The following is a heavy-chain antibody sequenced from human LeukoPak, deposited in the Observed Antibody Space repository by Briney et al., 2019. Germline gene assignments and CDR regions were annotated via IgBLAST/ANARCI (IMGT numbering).Heavy chain of an antibody. CDR2: INHSGST. CDR1: GGSFSGYY. D-gene: IGHD6-19*01. Sequence: SETLSLTCAVYGGSFSGYYWSWIRQPPGKGLAWIGEINHSGSTNYNPSLKSRVTISVDTSKNQFSLKLSSVTAADTAVYYCARAEQWLVYYFDYWGQGTLVTVSS. CDR3: ARAEQWLVYYFDY. V-gene: IGHV4-34*01. J-gene: IGHJ4*02.